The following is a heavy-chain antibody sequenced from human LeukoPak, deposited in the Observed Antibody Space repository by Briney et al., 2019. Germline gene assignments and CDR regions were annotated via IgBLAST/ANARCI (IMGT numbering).Heavy chain of an antibody. CDR3: ARDPARESSSWYYFDY. Sequence: SETLSLTCTVSGGSISSYYWSWIRQPPGKGLEWTGRIYTSGSTNYNPSLKSRVTMSVDTSKNQFSLKLSSVTAADTAVYYCARDPARESSSWYYFDYWGQGTLVTVSS. CDR2: IYTSGST. J-gene: IGHJ4*02. CDR1: GGSISSYY. V-gene: IGHV4-4*07. D-gene: IGHD6-13*01.